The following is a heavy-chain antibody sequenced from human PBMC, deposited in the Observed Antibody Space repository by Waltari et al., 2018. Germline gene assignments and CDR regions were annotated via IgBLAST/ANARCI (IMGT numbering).Heavy chain of an antibody. D-gene: IGHD3-22*01. CDR2: IYYSGRT. CDR3: ARYDSSGYYIRFDY. J-gene: IGHJ4*02. V-gene: IGHV4-31*03. CDR1: GGSISSGGYY. Sequence: QVQLQESGPGLVKPSQTLSLTCTVSGGSISSGGYYWSWIRQHPGKGLEWIGYIYYSGRTYYNPSLKSRVTISVDTSKNQFSLKLSSVTAADTAVYYFARYDSSGYYIRFDYWGQGTLVTVSS.